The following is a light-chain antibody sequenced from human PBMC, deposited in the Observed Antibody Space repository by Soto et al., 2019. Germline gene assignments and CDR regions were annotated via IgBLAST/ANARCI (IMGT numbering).Light chain of an antibody. V-gene: IGKV3-20*01. CDR1: QSVRSSY. Sequence: EIVLTLSPGTLSLSPGESATLSCRASQSVRSSYLTWYQQKPGQAPRLLIYSASSSAAGIPDRFSGSGSGTDFTLTISRLEPEDFAVYYCQQYGTSPLTFGGGTKVDIK. CDR2: SAS. J-gene: IGKJ4*01. CDR3: QQYGTSPLT.